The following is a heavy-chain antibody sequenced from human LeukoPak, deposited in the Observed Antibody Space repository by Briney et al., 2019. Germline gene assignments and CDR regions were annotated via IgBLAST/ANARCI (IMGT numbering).Heavy chain of an antibody. Sequence: SETLSLTCAVSGYSISSGYYWGWIRQPPGKGLEWVGSIYHSGSTYYNPSLKSRVTISVDTSKNQFSLKLSSVTAADTAVYYCASSPIYSGSYYGYFQHWGQGTLVTVSS. CDR2: IYHSGST. CDR1: GYSISSGYY. D-gene: IGHD1-26*01. J-gene: IGHJ1*01. V-gene: IGHV4-38-2*01. CDR3: ASSPIYSGSYYGYFQH.